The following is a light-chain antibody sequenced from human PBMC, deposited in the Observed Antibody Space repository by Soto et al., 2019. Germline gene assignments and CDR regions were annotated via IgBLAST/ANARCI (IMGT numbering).Light chain of an antibody. V-gene: IGLV1-44*01. CDR1: SSNNGTSS. Sequence: QSVLTQPHSASGTPGQRVTISCFGSSSNNGTSSVHWFQQLPGTAPKLLISTTNQRPSGVPERFSGSKSGTSASLAISGLQSEDEADYYCAAWDDSLNGHVFGTGTKVTVL. CDR3: AAWDDSLNGHV. J-gene: IGLJ1*01. CDR2: TTN.